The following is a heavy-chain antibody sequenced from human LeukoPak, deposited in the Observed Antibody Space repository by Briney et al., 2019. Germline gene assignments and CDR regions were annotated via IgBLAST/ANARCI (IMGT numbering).Heavy chain of an antibody. J-gene: IGHJ6*03. CDR3: ARVYTAMVKRYYYYMDV. CDR1: GGSISSSSYY. CDR2: IYYSGST. Sequence: SETLSLTCTVSGGSISSSSYYWGWIRQPPGKGLEWIGSIYYSGSTYYNPSLKSRVTISVDTSKNQFSLKLSSVTAADTAVYYCARVYTAMVKRYYYYMDVWGKGTTVTVSS. V-gene: IGHV4-39*07. D-gene: IGHD5-18*01.